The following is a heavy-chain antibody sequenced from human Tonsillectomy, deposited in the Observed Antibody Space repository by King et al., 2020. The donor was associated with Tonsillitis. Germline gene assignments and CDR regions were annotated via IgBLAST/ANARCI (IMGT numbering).Heavy chain of an antibody. J-gene: IGHJ4*02. CDR1: GYTFSDYY. V-gene: IGHV1-2*02. D-gene: IGHD6-19*01. CDR2: INPNTGGT. Sequence: VQLVQSGAEVKRPGASVKVSCKASGYTFSDYYMHWVRQAPGQGLEWMGWINPNTGGTNYAQKFQGRVTMTRDTSINTAYMELNWLTSDDTAVYYCARDLLEAVAVYFFADWGQGTLVTVSS. CDR3: ARDLLEAVAVYFFAD.